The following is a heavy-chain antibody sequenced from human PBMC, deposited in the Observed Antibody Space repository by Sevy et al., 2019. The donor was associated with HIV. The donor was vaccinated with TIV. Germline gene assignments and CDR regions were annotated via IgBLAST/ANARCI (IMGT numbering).Heavy chain of an antibody. V-gene: IGHV4-59*11. CDR1: GGSITSLY. J-gene: IGHJ4*02. CDR2: IYYNGHI. D-gene: IGHD1-26*01. Sequence: GSLRLSCTVSGGSITSLYWNWIRQPPGKGLEWIANIYYNGHINYNPSLKSRVTLSLETSKNQFSLRLGSVTAADTAMYYCAGGNAWGRGYSWGQGTLVTVSS. CDR3: AGGNAWGRGYS.